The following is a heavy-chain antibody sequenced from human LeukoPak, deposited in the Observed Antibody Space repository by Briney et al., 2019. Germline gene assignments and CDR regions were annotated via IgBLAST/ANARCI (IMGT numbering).Heavy chain of an antibody. D-gene: IGHD2-15*01. CDR1: GFTFSSYS. CDR2: ISSSSSYI. Sequence: PGRSLRLSCAASGFTFSSYSMNWVRQAPGKGLEWVSSISSSSSYIYYADSVKGRFTISRDNAENSLYLQMNSLRAEDTAVYYCARDRVGAYCSGGSWYPLGNWFDPWGQGTLVTVSS. J-gene: IGHJ5*02. V-gene: IGHV3-21*01. CDR3: ARDRVGAYCSGGSWYPLGNWFDP.